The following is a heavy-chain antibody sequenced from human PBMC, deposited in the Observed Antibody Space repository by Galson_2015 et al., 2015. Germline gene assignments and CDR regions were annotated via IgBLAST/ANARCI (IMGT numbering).Heavy chain of an antibody. CDR2: IKSKANNYAT. D-gene: IGHD1-1*01. CDR1: GFTFSASA. Sequence: SLRLSCAASGFTFSASAIHWVRQASGKGLEWVGRIKSKANNYATASAASVKGRFTISRDDSKNTAYLQMDSLRTEDTAMYYCTRLQDKVLNCMDVWGQGTTVTVSS. CDR3: TRLQDKVLNCMDV. V-gene: IGHV3-73*01. J-gene: IGHJ6*02.